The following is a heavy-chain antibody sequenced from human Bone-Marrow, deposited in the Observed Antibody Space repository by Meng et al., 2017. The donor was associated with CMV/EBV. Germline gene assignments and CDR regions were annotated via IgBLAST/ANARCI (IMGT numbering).Heavy chain of an antibody. CDR2: INHSGST. D-gene: IGHD6-19*01. CDR1: GGSFSGYY. V-gene: IGHV4-34*01. J-gene: IGHJ6*02. Sequence: SETLSLTCAVYGGSFSGYYWSWIRQPPGKGLEWIGEINHSGSTNYNPSLKSRVTISVDTSKNQFFLKLSSVTAADTAVYYCARERIAVAGTQYYGMDVWGQGTTVTVSS. CDR3: ARERIAVAGTQYYGMDV.